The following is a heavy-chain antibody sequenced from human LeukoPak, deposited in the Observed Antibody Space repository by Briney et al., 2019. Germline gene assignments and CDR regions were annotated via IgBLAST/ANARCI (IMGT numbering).Heavy chain of an antibody. Sequence: PGGSLRLSCAASGFTFSSYAMSWVRQAPGKGLEWVSAISGSGGSTYYADSVKGRFTISRDNSKNTLYLQMNSPRAEDTAVYYCAKATFGDKIYYYYGMDVWGQGTTVTVSS. J-gene: IGHJ6*02. D-gene: IGHD2/OR15-2a*01. CDR1: GFTFSSYA. V-gene: IGHV3-23*01. CDR3: AKATFGDKIYYYYGMDV. CDR2: ISGSGGST.